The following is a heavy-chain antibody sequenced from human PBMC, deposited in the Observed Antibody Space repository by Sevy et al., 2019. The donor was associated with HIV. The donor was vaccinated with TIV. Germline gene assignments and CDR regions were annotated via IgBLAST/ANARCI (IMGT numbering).Heavy chain of an antibody. CDR1: GFTFSANW. Sequence: GGSLRLSCAASGFTFSANWMNWVRQAPGKGLEWVANIKADGSDKHYVDSVEGRFTISRDNAKNLLLLKMNSLRVEDTAVYYCAHETFGRFESWGQGTLVTVSS. CDR3: AHETFGRFES. V-gene: IGHV3-7*01. J-gene: IGHJ4*02. CDR2: IKADGSDK. D-gene: IGHD3-16*01.